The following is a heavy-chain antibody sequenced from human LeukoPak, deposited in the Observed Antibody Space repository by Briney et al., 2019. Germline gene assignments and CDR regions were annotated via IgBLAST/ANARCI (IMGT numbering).Heavy chain of an antibody. CDR2: IYPGDSDT. CDR1: GYTFTSNW. CDR3: AREGTTGGYYDY. Sequence: GESPKISCKGSGYTFTSNWIAWVRQMPGEGLEWMGIIYPGDSDTRYGPSFQGQVTISVDKSISTAYLQWSSLKASDSAMYYCAREGTTGGYYDYWGQGTQVTVSS. V-gene: IGHV5-51*01. J-gene: IGHJ4*02. D-gene: IGHD1-7*01.